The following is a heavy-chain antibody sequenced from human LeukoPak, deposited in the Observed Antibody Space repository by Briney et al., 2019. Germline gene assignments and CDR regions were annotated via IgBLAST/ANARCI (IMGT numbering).Heavy chain of an antibody. J-gene: IGHJ4*02. D-gene: IGHD3-3*01. Sequence: AGRSLRLSCAASGFTFSNYEMNWVRQAPGKGLEWVSYISSDSTIYYADSVKGRFTISRDNAENSLYLQMNSLRAEDTAVYYCARGVVMPYWGRGTLVTVSS. CDR1: GFTFSNYE. CDR3: ARGVVMPY. V-gene: IGHV3-48*03. CDR2: ISSDSTI.